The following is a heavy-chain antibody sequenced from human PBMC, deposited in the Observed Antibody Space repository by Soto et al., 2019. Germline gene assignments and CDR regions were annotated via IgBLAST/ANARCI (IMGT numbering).Heavy chain of an antibody. CDR1: VSTFSTYA. CDR2: ISSDGSNK. D-gene: IGHD6-13*01. V-gene: IGHV3-21*01. J-gene: IGHJ6*02. CDR3: ARVLVHYGMDV. Sequence: PGGSLRLSCAASVSTFSTYAMHWVRQFPGKGLEWVSSISSDGSNKYYADSVKGRFTISRDNAKNSLYLQMNSLRAEDTAVYYCARVLVHYGMDVWGQGTTVTVSS.